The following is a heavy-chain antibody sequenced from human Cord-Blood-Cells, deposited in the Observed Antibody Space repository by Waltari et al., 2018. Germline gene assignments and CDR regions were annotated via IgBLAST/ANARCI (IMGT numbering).Heavy chain of an antibody. Sequence: QVQLVQSGAEVKKPGASVKVSCKVSGYTLTDLSMHGVRQAPGKGLEWMGGFDPEDGETIYAQKFQGRVTMTEDTSTDTAYMELSSLRSEDTAVYYCATPDSIAAIFDYWGQGTLVTVSS. CDR3: ATPDSIAAIFDY. D-gene: IGHD6-13*01. V-gene: IGHV1-24*01. CDR1: GYTLTDLS. CDR2: FDPEDGET. J-gene: IGHJ4*02.